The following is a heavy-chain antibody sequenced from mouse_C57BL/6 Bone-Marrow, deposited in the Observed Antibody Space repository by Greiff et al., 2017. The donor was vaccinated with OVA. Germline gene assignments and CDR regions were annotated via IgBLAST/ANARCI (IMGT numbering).Heavy chain of an antibody. V-gene: IGHV1-69*01. CDR3: ARMGGYYYGSSLHWYFDV. Sequence: QVQLQQPGAELVMPGASVKLSCKASGYTFTSYWMHWVKQRPGQGLEWIGEIDPSDSYTNYNQKFKGKSTLTVDKSSSTAYMQLSSLTSEDSAVYYCARMGGYYYGSSLHWYFDVWGTGTTVTVSS. D-gene: IGHD1-1*01. J-gene: IGHJ1*03. CDR1: GYTFTSYW. CDR2: IDPSDSYT.